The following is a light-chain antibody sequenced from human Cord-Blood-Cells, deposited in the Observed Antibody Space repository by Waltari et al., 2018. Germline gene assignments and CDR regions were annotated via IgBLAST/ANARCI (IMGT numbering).Light chain of an antibody. CDR2: DAS. Sequence: AIQLTQSPSSLSASVGDRVTITCRASQGISSALAWYQQKPGKAPKLLIDDASRLESGDPSRFSGSGSETDLTLTISILQPEDFATDYCQQLNSYTYTFGQRSKLEI. CDR1: QGISSA. CDR3: QQLNSYTYT. J-gene: IGKJ2*01. V-gene: IGKV1-13*02.